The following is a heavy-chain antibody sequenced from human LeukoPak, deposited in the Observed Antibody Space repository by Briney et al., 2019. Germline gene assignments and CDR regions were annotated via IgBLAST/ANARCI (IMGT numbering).Heavy chain of an antibody. CDR1: GYTFTGYY. CDR2: INPNSGGT. Sequence: ASVKVSCKASGYTFTGYYMHWVRQAPGQGLEWMGWINPNSGGTNYAQKFQGRVTMTRDTSISTAYMELSRLRSDDTAVYYCARAGNNGEYLDDYWGQGTLVTVSS. CDR3: ARAGNNGEYLDDY. D-gene: IGHD4-17*01. J-gene: IGHJ4*02. V-gene: IGHV1-2*02.